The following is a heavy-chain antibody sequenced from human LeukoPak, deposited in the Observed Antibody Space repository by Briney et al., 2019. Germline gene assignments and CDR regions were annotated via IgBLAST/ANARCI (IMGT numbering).Heavy chain of an antibody. CDR1: GFTFSSYS. V-gene: IGHV3-21*01. Sequence: TGGSLRLSCAASGFTFSSYSMNWVRQAPGKGLEWVSSISSSSSYIYYADSVKGRFTISRDNAKNSPYLQMNSLRAEDTAVYYCARPGGDSSGYYDGYWGQGTLVTVSS. D-gene: IGHD3-22*01. CDR2: ISSSSSYI. J-gene: IGHJ4*02. CDR3: ARPGGDSSGYYDGY.